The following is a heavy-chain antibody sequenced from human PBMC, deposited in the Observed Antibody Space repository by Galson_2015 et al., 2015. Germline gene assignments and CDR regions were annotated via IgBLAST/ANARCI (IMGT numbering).Heavy chain of an antibody. CDR1: GSTFNSYG. CDR3: ASDKDPKLRSYSGSRTYFDY. V-gene: IGHV3-30*03. Sequence: SLRLSCAASGSTFNSYGMHWVRQAPGKGLEWVAFISYDGSNKYYGDSAMGRFTISRDNSKNTLYLQMISLRAEDTAVYYCASDKDPKLRSYSGSRTYFDYWGRGTLVTVSS. D-gene: IGHD3-10*01. CDR2: ISYDGSNK. J-gene: IGHJ4*02.